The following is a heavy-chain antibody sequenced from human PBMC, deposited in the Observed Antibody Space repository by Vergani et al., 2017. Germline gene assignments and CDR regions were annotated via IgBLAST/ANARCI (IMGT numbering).Heavy chain of an antibody. V-gene: IGHV3-30*02. D-gene: IGHD3-16*01. CDR3: AKLFRGWGIDY. CDR2: MQFDGSNQ. CDR1: GFSLCNYD. J-gene: IGHJ4*02. Sequence: QVQLVESGGGVVQRGGSLRLSCATSGFSLCNYDMQWIRQWPGKGLEFVACMQFDGSNQYDADSVQGRFTLSKDYSKNTLYLQMNSLRTDDTATYYCAKLFRGWGIDYWGQGTQVIVSS.